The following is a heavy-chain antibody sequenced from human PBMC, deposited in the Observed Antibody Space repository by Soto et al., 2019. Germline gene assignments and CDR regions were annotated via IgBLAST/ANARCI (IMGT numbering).Heavy chain of an antibody. Sequence: SETLSLTCAVSGGSVSSGTFYWSWIRQPPGKGLEWIGYFSYTGSTKYSPSLKSRATISVDTSKNQFSLKLSSVTTADTAVYFCAAGEASSRNLAPYYLDFWGQGTLVTAPQ. CDR1: GGSVSSGTFY. D-gene: IGHD6-13*01. V-gene: IGHV4-61*01. CDR2: FSYTGST. CDR3: AAGEASSRNLAPYYLDF. J-gene: IGHJ4*02.